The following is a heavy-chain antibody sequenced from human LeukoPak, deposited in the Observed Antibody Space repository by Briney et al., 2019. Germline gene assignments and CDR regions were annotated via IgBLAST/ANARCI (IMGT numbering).Heavy chain of an antibody. CDR3: ARRLYDAFDI. Sequence: PSETPSLTCTVSGGSISSYYWSWIRQPPGKGLEWIGYIYYSGSTNYNPSLKSRVTISVDTSKNQFSLKLSSVTAADTAVYYCARRLYDAFDIWGQGTMVTVSS. CDR2: IYYSGST. D-gene: IGHD2-8*01. CDR1: GGSISSYY. J-gene: IGHJ3*02. V-gene: IGHV4-59*01.